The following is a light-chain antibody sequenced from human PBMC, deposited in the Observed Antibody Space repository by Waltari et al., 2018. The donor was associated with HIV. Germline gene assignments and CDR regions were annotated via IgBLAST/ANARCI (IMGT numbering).Light chain of an antibody. J-gene: IGLJ2*01. V-gene: IGLV2-23*02. CDR3: CSYAGSSTLV. CDR2: EVS. Sequence: QSALTQPASVSGSPGQSITISCTGTSSDVGRYNLVSWYQQHPGKAPKLIIYEVSKRPSGVSNRFSGSKSGNTASLTISGLQAEDEAYYYCCSYAGSSTLVFGGGTKLTVL. CDR1: SSDVGRYNL.